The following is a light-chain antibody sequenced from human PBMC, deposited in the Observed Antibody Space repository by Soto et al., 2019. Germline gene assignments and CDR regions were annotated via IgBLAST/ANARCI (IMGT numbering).Light chain of an antibody. CDR1: QSINSY. CDR3: QQSYSTPPGT. Sequence: DIQMTQSPSTLSASVGDRVTITCRASQSINSYLNWYQQRPGKAPKLLIHAASSLQSGVPSRFSGSGSGTDFTLTISSLQPEDFATYYCQQSYSTPPGTFGQGTKVDIK. J-gene: IGKJ1*01. V-gene: IGKV1-39*01. CDR2: AAS.